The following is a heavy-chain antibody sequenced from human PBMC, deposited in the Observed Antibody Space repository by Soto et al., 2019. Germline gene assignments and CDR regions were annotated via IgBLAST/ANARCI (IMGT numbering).Heavy chain of an antibody. Sequence: GSLKLSYAASGFKFSSCSMNWVRQAPGKGLEWVSSISSSSSYIYYADSVKGRFTISRDNAKNSLYLQMNSLRAEDTAVYYCARDIEMAAAYWGQGTLVTVSS. CDR3: ARDIEMAAAY. V-gene: IGHV3-21*01. J-gene: IGHJ4*02. CDR2: ISSSSSYI. CDR1: GFKFSSCS. D-gene: IGHD6-19*01.